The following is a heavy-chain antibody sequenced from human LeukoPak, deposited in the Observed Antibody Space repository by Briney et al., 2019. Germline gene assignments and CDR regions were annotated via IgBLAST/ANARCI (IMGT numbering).Heavy chain of an antibody. D-gene: IGHD3-10*01. CDR2: IYHSGST. CDR1: GGSISSGGYS. CDR3: ARGVSPSSYYYGSGSLVWFDP. V-gene: IGHV4-30-2*01. Sequence: SHTLSLTCAVSGGSISSGGYSWSWIRQPPGKGLEWIGYIYHSGSTYYNPSLKSRVTISVDRSKNQFSLKLSSVTAADTAVYYCARGVSPSSYYYGSGSLVWFDPWGQGTLVTVSS. J-gene: IGHJ5*02.